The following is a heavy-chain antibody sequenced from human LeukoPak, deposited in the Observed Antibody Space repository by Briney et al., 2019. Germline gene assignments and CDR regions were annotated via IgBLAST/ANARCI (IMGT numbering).Heavy chain of an antibody. CDR1: GFTFISYA. D-gene: IGHD6-19*01. CDR3: AKDGYSSGLDY. CDR2: ITGTGGST. Sequence: PGGSLRLSCAASGFTFISYAMSWVRQAPGKGLEWMSVITGTGGSTYYADSVEGRFTISRDNSKNTLYLQMNSLRAEDTAVYYCAKDGYSSGLDYWGQGALVTVSS. V-gene: IGHV3-23*01. J-gene: IGHJ4*02.